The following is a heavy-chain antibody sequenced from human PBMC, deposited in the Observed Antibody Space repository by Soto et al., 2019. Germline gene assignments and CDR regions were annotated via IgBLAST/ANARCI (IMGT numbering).Heavy chain of an antibody. Sequence: PGGSLRLSCAASGFTFSSYAMHWVRQAPGKGLEWVAVISYDGSNKYYADSVKGRFTISRDNSKNTLYLQMNSLRAEDTAVYYCARDLSGSYYEYYYYGMDVWGQGTTVTVSS. CDR3: ARDLSGSYYEYYYYGMDV. J-gene: IGHJ6*02. CDR2: ISYDGSNK. D-gene: IGHD1-26*01. CDR1: GFTFSSYA. V-gene: IGHV3-30-3*01.